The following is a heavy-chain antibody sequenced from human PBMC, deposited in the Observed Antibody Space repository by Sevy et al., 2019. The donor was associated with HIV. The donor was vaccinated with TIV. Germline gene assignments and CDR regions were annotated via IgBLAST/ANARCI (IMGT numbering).Heavy chain of an antibody. D-gene: IGHD2-21*02. V-gene: IGHV3-20*04. CDR2: INWNAAAT. CDR3: AKEKSCGGACYYFDY. Sequence: GGSLRLSCVASQLRFEDSDMNWVRQVPGKGLQWVSGINWNAAATSYTDSVKGRCTISRDNAKNTLYLQMDSLRGEDTGLYFCAKEKSCGGACYYFDYWGQGALVTVSS. CDR1: QLRFEDSD. J-gene: IGHJ4*02.